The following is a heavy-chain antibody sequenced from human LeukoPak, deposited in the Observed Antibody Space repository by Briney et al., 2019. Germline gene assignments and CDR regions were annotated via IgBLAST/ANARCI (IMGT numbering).Heavy chain of an antibody. V-gene: IGHV3-30*04. CDR3: ARSYYHDSNGYFPDY. CDR1: GFTFSSYA. Sequence: GRSLRLSCAASGFTFSSYAMHWVRQAPGKGLEWVAVISYDGGNKYYADSVKGRFTISRDNSKNTLYLQMNSLRAEDTAVCYCARSYYHDSNGYFPDYWGQGTLVIVSS. CDR2: ISYDGGNK. J-gene: IGHJ4*02. D-gene: IGHD3-22*01.